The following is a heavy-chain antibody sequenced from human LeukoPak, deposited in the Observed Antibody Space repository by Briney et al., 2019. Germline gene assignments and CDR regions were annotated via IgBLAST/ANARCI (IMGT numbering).Heavy chain of an antibody. CDR2: INPHSGGT. Sequence: ASVKVSCKASGYTFTGYYMHWVRQAPGQGLEWMGWINPHSGGTNYAQKFQGRVTMTRDTSISTAYMELSGLRSDDTAVYYCARAPAARARTDYWGQGTLVTVSS. V-gene: IGHV1-2*02. CDR1: GYTFTGYY. J-gene: IGHJ4*02. CDR3: ARAPAARARTDY. D-gene: IGHD2-2*01.